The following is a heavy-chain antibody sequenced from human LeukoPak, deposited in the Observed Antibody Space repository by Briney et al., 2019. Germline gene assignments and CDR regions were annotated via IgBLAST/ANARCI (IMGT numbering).Heavy chain of an antibody. CDR2: ISGSGGST. CDR3: AKNSGLYSSSWYPTFPPTYFDY. V-gene: IGHV3-23*01. CDR1: GFTFSSYG. Sequence: GGSLRLSCAASGFTFSSYGMSWVRQAPGKGLEWVSAISGSGGSTYYADSVKGRFTISRDNSKNTLYLQMNSLRAEDTAVYYCAKNSGLYSSSWYPTFPPTYFDYWGQGTLVTVSS. D-gene: IGHD6-13*01. J-gene: IGHJ4*02.